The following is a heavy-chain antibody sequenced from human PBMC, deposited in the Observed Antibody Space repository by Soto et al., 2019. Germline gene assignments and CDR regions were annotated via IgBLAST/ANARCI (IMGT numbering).Heavy chain of an antibody. J-gene: IGHJ4*02. CDR1: GGSISSGGYY. D-gene: IGHD3-22*01. CDR2: IYYSGST. V-gene: IGHV4-31*03. Sequence: NPSETLSLTCTVSGGSISSGGYYWSWIRQHPGKGLEWIGYIYYSGSTYYNPSLKSRVTISVDTSKNQFSLKLSSVTAADTAVYYCARISAYYYDSSGYYYPFDYWGQGTLVTVSS. CDR3: ARISAYYYDSSGYYYPFDY.